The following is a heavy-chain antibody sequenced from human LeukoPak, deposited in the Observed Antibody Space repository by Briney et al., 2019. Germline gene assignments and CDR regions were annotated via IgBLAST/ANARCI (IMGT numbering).Heavy chain of an antibody. J-gene: IGHJ4*02. CDR1: GFTVSSNY. V-gene: IGHV3-53*01. CDR3: ARDQHTALYYFDY. D-gene: IGHD4-17*01. CDR2: IYSGGST. Sequence: PGGSLRLSCAASGFTVSSNYMSWVRQAPGKGLEWVSVIYSGGSTYYADSVKGRFTISRDNSKNTLYLQMNSLRAEDTAVYYCARDQHTALYYFDYWGQGTLVTVSS.